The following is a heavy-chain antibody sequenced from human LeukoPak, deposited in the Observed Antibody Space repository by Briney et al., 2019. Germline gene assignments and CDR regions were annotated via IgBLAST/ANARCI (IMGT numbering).Heavy chain of an antibody. CDR2: IRSKAYGGTT. Sequence: GGSLRLSCAASGLTFRTYAMSWVRQAPGKGLEWVGFIRSKAYGGTTEYAASVKGRFTISRDDSKSIAYLQMNSLKTEDTAVYYCTRDWMLRGYYTFDYWGQGTLVTVSS. CDR1: GLTFRTYA. D-gene: IGHD3-22*01. J-gene: IGHJ4*02. V-gene: IGHV3-49*04. CDR3: TRDWMLRGYYTFDY.